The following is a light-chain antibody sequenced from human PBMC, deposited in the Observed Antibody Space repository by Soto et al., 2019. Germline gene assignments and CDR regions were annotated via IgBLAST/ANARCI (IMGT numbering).Light chain of an antibody. CDR2: DTS. CDR1: QSVSSN. V-gene: IGKV3D-15*01. Sequence: EIVRTQSPATLSVSPGERATLSCRASQSVSSNLAWYQKKPGQDPRLLIYDTSKRATGIPDRFSGSGSGTDFNLTISRLETEDFAVYYCQQYQNSPRTFGQGTKLDIK. CDR3: QQYQNSPRT. J-gene: IGKJ1*01.